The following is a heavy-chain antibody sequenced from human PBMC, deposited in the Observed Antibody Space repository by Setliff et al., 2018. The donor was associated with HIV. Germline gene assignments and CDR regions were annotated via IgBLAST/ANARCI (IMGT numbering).Heavy chain of an antibody. CDR1: GFTFSSYD. D-gene: IGHD6-19*01. V-gene: IGHV3-13*01. CDR2: IGTAGDT. Sequence: GGSLRLSCAASGFTFSSYDMHWVRQATGKGLEWVSAIGTAGDTYYPGSVKGRFTISRENAKNSLFLQMNSLRAGDTAVYYCARGRLPGIAVAATLDAFDIWGQGTMVTVSS. CDR3: ARGRLPGIAVAATLDAFDI. J-gene: IGHJ3*02.